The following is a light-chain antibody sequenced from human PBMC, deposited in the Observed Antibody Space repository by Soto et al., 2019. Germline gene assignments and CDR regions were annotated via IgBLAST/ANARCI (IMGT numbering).Light chain of an antibody. Sequence: DIVLTQTPLSSPVTLGQPASISCRSSQSLEDSDGYTYLSWLHQRPGQPPRLLIYKVSSRFPGVPDRVSGSGAVTDFTLKISRVEAEDVGVYYCMQGTQFPHTFGQGTKLEIK. J-gene: IGKJ2*01. CDR2: KVS. V-gene: IGKV2-24*01. CDR1: QSLEDSDGYTY. CDR3: MQGTQFPHT.